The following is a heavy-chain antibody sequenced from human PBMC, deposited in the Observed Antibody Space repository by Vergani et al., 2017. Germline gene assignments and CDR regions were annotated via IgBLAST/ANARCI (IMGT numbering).Heavy chain of an antibody. CDR3: AKQYFVSGNYLFDY. CDR2: SRNKARSYTT. D-gene: IGHD3-10*01. CDR1: GFTLSDHV. V-gene: IGHV3-72*01. Sequence: EVQLVESGGGLVQPGGSLRLSCAASGFTLSDHVMDWVLQGPGKGLEWVGRSRNKARSYTTEYSASVKGRFTISRDDSRNSLYLQMNSLKTEDTAVYYCAKQYFVSGNYLFDYWGQGTLVTVSS. J-gene: IGHJ4*02.